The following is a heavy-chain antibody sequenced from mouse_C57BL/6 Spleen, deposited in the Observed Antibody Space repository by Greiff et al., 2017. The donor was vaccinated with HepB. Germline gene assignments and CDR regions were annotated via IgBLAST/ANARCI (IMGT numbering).Heavy chain of an antibody. CDR1: GFTFSSYG. D-gene: IGHD1-1*01. V-gene: IGHV5-6*01. CDR3: ARPNYYGRRDAMDY. J-gene: IGHJ4*01. Sequence: EVQLVESGGDLVKPGGSLKLSCAASGFTFSSYGMSWVRQTPDKRLEWVATISSGGSYTYYPDSVKGRFTISRDNAKNTLYLQMSSLKSEDTAMYYCARPNYYGRRDAMDYWGQGTSVTVSS. CDR2: ISSGGSYT.